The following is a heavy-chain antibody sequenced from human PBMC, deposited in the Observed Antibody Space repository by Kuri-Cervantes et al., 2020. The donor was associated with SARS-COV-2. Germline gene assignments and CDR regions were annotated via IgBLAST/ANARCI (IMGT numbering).Heavy chain of an antibody. CDR1: GFTFSSYA. V-gene: IGHV3-30*14. J-gene: IGHJ4*02. D-gene: IGHD3-10*01. CDR3: ARSRYYYGSGFFDY. Sequence: GGSLRLSCAASGFTFSSYAMHWVRQAPGKGLEWVAVISYDGSNKYYADSVKGRFTISRENAKNSLYLQMNSLRAGDTAVYYCARSRYYYGSGFFDYWGQGTLVTVSS. CDR2: ISYDGSNK.